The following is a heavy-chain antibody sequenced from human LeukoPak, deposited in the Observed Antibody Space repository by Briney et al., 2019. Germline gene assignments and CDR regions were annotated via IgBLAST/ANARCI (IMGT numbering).Heavy chain of an antibody. CDR1: GGSFSGYY. V-gene: IGHV4-34*01. J-gene: IGHJ4*02. D-gene: IGHD2-15*01. CDR2: INHSGGT. Sequence: PSETLSLTCAVYGGSFSGYYWSWIRQPPGKGLEWIGEINHSGGTNYNPSLKSRVTISVDTSKNQFSLKLSSVTAADTAVYYCATALPEGIVGSWGQGTLVTVSS. CDR3: ATALPEGIVGS.